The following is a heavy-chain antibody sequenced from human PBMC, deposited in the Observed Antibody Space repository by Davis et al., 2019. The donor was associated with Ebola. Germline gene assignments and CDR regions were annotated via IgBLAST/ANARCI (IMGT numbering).Heavy chain of an antibody. J-gene: IGHJ4*02. D-gene: IGHD2-21*02. V-gene: IGHV3-21*01. CDR1: GFTFSSYS. CDR2: ISSSSSYI. CDR3: ARDSDDYCFDY. Sequence: GESLNISCAASGFTFSSYSMNWVRQAPGKGLEWVSSISSSSSYIYYADSVKGRFTISRDNAKNSLYLQMNSLRAEDTAVYYCARDSDDYCFDYWGQGTLVTVSS.